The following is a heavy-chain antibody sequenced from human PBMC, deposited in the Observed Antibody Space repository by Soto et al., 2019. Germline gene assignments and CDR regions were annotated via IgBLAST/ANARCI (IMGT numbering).Heavy chain of an antibody. CDR1: GYTFFTYD. J-gene: IGHJ5*02. CDR2: ISTYSGDT. V-gene: IGHV1-18*01. CDR3: ARHHGPTTSENGFDP. Sequence: QVHLVQSGVEVKTPGASVKVSCQASGYTFFTYDISWVRQAPGKGLEWMGWISTYSGDTKYAQKFQGRVTMTTDTSTTTAYLELRSLRSDDTAVYYCARHHGPTTSENGFDPWGQGTLVTVSS. D-gene: IGHD5-12*01.